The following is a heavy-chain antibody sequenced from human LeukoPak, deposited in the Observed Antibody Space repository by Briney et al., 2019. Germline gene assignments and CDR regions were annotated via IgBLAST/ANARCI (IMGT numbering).Heavy chain of an antibody. V-gene: IGHV4-59*01. D-gene: IGHD2-2*01. CDR1: GGYISNYY. J-gene: IGHJ6*02. CDR2: IYYTGST. Sequence: PSETLSLTCTVSGGYISNYYWSWIRQPPGKGLECIGYIYYTGSTNYNPSLKSRVTISVDTSNNQLSLKLSSVTAADTAVYYCARDKRTYCSSTSCPDYYYGMDVWGQGTTVTVSS. CDR3: ARDKRTYCSSTSCPDYYYGMDV.